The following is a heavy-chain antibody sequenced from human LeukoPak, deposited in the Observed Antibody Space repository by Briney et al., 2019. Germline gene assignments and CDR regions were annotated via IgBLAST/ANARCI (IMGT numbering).Heavy chain of an antibody. V-gene: IGHV3-53*01. CDR1: GFTVSSNY. D-gene: IGHD3-10*01. CDR2: IYSGGST. J-gene: IGHJ4*02. Sequence: PGGSLRLSCAASGFTVSSNYMSWVRQAPGKGLEWVSVIYSGGSTYYADSVKGRFTISRDNSKNTLYLQMNSLRAEGTAVYYCARGMVRGPFPHDYWGQGTLVTVSS. CDR3: ARGMVRGPFPHDY.